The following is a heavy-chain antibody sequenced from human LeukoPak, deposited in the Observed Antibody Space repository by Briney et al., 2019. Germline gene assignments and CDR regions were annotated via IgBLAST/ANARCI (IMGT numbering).Heavy chain of an antibody. CDR1: GYTFSGYY. V-gene: IGHV1-2*02. CDR3: ARDSGATAMGAGGY. Sequence: ASVKVSCKASGYTFSGYYMHWVRQAPGQGLEWMGWINPNSGGTNYAQKFQGRVTMTRDTSISTAYMELSRLRSDDTAVYYCARDSGATAMGAGGYWGQGTLVTVSS. J-gene: IGHJ4*02. CDR2: INPNSGGT. D-gene: IGHD5-18*01.